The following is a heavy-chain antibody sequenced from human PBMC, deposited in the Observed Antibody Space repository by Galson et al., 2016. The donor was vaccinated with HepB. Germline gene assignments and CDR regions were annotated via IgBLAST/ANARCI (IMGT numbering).Heavy chain of an antibody. CDR3: ARTPGYSGTWYDAFDI. CDR1: GFSFSSYS. V-gene: IGHV3-48*04. CDR2: ISRTSQTI. D-gene: IGHD6-13*01. Sequence: SLRLSCAVSGFSFSSYSMNWVRQAPGKGLEWVSYISRTSQTIYYADSVKGRFTISRDNSKNSLYLQMNSLRAEDTAIYFCARTPGYSGTWYDAFDIWGPGTIDTVSS. J-gene: IGHJ3*02.